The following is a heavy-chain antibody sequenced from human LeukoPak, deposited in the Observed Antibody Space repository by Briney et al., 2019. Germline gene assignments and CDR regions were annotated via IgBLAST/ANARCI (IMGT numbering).Heavy chain of an antibody. CDR2: INPNSGGT. CDR1: GYTFTGYY. J-gene: IGHJ6*02. D-gene: IGHD3-10*02. Sequence: ASVKVSCKASGYTFTGYYMHWVRQAPGQGLEWMGWINPNSGGTNYAQKFQGWVTMTRDTSISTAYMELSWLRSDDTAVYYCARCPGGSLGFGMDVWGQGTTVTVSS. CDR3: ARCPGGSLGFGMDV. V-gene: IGHV1-2*04.